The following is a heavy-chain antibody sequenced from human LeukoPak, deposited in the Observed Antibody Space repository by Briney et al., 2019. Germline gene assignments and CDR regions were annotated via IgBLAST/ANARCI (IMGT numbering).Heavy chain of an antibody. Sequence: GGSLRLSCAASGFTFSSYAMSWVRQAPGKGLEWVSAISGSSGSTYYADSVKGRFTISRDNSKNTLYLQMNGLRAEDTAVYYCAKDSSSGWYEGFDYWGQGTLVTVSS. CDR3: AKDSSSGWYEGFDY. V-gene: IGHV3-23*01. CDR2: ISGSSGST. CDR1: GFTFSSYA. J-gene: IGHJ4*02. D-gene: IGHD6-19*01.